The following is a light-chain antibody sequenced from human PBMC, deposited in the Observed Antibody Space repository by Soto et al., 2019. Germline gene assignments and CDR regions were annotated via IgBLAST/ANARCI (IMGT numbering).Light chain of an antibody. Sequence: EIGMTQSPATLSVSPGERATLSCSASPSVSSNLAWYQQKPGQAPRLLIYGASTRATGIPARFSGSGSGTEFTLTISSLQSEDFAVYYCQQYNNWPPYTVGQGTQLEIK. CDR1: PSVSSN. J-gene: IGKJ2*01. CDR3: QQYNNWPPYT. CDR2: GAS. V-gene: IGKV3-15*01.